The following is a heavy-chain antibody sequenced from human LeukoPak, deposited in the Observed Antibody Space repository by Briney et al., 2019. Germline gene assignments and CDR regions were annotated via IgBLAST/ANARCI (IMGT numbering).Heavy chain of an antibody. D-gene: IGHD1-1*01. V-gene: IGHV1-69*13. CDR2: IIPIFGTA. J-gene: IGHJ3*02. CDR1: GGTFSSYA. Sequence: SVKVSCKASGGTFSSYAISWVRQAPGQGLEWMGGIIPIFGTANYAQKFQGRVTVTADESTSTAYMELSSLRSEDTAVYYCARDPLGTTAAFDIWGQGTMVTVSS. CDR3: ARDPLGTTAAFDI.